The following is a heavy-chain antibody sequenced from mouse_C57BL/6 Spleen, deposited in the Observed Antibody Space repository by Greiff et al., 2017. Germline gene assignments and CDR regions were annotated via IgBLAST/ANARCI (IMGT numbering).Heavy chain of an antibody. V-gene: IGHV5-16*01. CDR1: GFTFSDYY. D-gene: IGHD1-1*01. CDR2: INYDGTST. J-gene: IGHJ4*01. CDR3: ARGLYYGSSYAMDY. Sequence: EVMLVESEGGLVQPGSSMKLSCTASGFTFSDYYMAWVRQVPEKGLEWVANINYDGTSTYYLDSLKSRFIISRENAKNMLYLQMSSLKSEDTATYYCARGLYYGSSYAMDYWGQGTSGTVSS.